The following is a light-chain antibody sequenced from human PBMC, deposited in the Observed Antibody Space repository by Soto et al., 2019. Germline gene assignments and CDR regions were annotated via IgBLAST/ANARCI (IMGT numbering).Light chain of an antibody. Sequence: AIQMTQSPSSLSVSVADRVTITCRASQGISSYLAWYQQKPGKAPKLLIYAASTLQSGVPSRFSGSGSGTDFTLTISCLQSEDFATYYCQQYYSYPPTFGPGTKVDIK. CDR3: QQYYSYPPT. J-gene: IGKJ3*01. CDR1: QGISSY. V-gene: IGKV1-8*01. CDR2: AAS.